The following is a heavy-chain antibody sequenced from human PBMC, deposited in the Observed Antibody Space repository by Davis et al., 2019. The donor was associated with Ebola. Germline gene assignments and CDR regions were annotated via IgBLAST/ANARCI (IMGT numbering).Heavy chain of an antibody. V-gene: IGHV5-51*01. CDR2: IYPGDSDT. J-gene: IGHJ2*01. D-gene: IGHD2-21*01. CDR3: ARLPSAILGLGIPYWYFDL. Sequence: GESLKISCKGSGYSFTSYWIGWVRQMPGKGLEWMGIIYPGDSDTRYSPSFQGQVTISADKSISTAYLQWSSLKASDTAMYYCARLPSAILGLGIPYWYFDLWGRGTLVTVSS. CDR1: GYSFTSYW.